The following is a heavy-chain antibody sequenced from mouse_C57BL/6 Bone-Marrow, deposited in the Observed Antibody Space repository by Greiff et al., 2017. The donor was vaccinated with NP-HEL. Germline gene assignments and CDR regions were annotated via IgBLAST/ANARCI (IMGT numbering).Heavy chain of an antibody. CDR3: ARITTVDY. D-gene: IGHD1-1*01. CDR1: GYTFTSYW. V-gene: IGHV1-50*01. J-gene: IGHJ3*01. Sequence: QVQLQQSGAELVKPGASVKLSCKASGYTFTSYWMQWVKQRPGQGLEWIGEIDPSDSYTNYNQKFKGKATLTVDTSSSTAYMQLSSLTSEDSAVYYCARITTVDYWGQGTLVTVSA. CDR2: IDPSDSYT.